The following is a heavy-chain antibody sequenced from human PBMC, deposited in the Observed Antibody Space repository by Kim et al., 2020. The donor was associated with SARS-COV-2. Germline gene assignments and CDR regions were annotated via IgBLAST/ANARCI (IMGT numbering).Heavy chain of an antibody. CDR3: VRGRGSGAFLVDY. V-gene: IGHV3-43*01. D-gene: IGHD3-10*01. J-gene: IGHJ4*02. Sequence: YVDSVRGRFTISRDNSKNSLYLQMNRLRTEDTAFYYCVRGRGSGAFLVDYWGQGTLVTVSS.